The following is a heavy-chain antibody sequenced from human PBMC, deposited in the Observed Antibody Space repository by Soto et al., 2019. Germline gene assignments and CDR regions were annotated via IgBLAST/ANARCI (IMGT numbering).Heavy chain of an antibody. CDR2: MFYGVST. Sequence: PSETLSLTCTVSGSSINSSGYYWGWIRQPPGKGLEWIGSMFYGVSTYYNPSLKSRVTVSVDTSKNQFSLNLRSVTAADTAVYYCAKLPSRPFVGYWGEGTLVTV. CDR3: AKLPSRPFVGY. CDR1: GSSINSSGYY. D-gene: IGHD6-25*01. J-gene: IGHJ4*02. V-gene: IGHV4-39*01.